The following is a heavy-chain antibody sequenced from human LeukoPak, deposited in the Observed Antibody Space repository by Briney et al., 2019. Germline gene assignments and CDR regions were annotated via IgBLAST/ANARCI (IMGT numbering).Heavy chain of an antibody. CDR1: GFTVSSNY. CDR2: IYSGGST. V-gene: IGHV3-53*01. Sequence: GGSLRLSCAASGFTVSSNYMSWVRQAPGKGLEWVSVIYSGGSTYYADSVKGRFTISRDNSKNTLYLQMNSLRAEDTAVYYCARDSFGFPTLGRFDPWGQGILVTVSS. J-gene: IGHJ5*02. D-gene: IGHD3-16*01. CDR3: ARDSFGFPTLGRFDP.